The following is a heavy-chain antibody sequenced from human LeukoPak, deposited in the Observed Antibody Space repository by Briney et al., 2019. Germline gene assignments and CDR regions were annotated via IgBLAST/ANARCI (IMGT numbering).Heavy chain of an antibody. CDR2: IYYSGST. CDR3: ARSRSGCSDY. Sequence: SETLSLTCTVSGGSISSYYWSWIRQPPGKGLEWIGYIYYSGSTNYNPSLKSRVTISVDTSKNQFSLKLSSVTAADTAVYYCARSRSGCSDYWGQGTLVTVSS. V-gene: IGHV4-59*08. CDR1: GGSISSYY. J-gene: IGHJ4*02. D-gene: IGHD6-19*01.